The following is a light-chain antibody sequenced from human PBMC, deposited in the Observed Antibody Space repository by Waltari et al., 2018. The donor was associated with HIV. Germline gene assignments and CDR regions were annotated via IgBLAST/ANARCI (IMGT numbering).Light chain of an antibody. J-gene: IGKJ4*01. Sequence: DIQMTQYPSSLSASVGDRVTITCQASQDISNYVNWYQQKPGKAPKVLIYDASNLSEGVPSRFSGSGSGTDFTFTINSVQPEDIASYFCQQYDTLPFTFGRETKVDI. V-gene: IGKV1-33*01. CDR2: DAS. CDR3: QQYDTLPFT. CDR1: QDISNY.